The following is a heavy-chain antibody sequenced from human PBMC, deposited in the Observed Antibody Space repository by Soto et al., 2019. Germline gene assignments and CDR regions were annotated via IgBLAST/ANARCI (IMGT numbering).Heavy chain of an antibody. CDR2: ISYDGSNK. D-gene: IGHD6-19*01. Sequence: QLQLVESGGGVVQPGRSLRLSCAASEFTFSSYGMHCVRQAPGKGLEWVAPISYDGSNKYYGDSVKGRFTISRDNSKNTLYLQMNSLRAEDTAVYYCAKEPGALADTYGMDVWGQGTTVTVSS. V-gene: IGHV3-30*18. CDR3: AKEPGALADTYGMDV. J-gene: IGHJ6*02. CDR1: EFTFSSYG.